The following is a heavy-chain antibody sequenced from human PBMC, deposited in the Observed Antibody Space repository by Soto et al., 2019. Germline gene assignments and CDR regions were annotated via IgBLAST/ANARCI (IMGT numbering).Heavy chain of an antibody. CDR2: INHSGGT. D-gene: IGHD2-15*01. J-gene: IGHJ4*02. CDR3: ARGRRINEDIVVVVAAPLDY. Sequence: QVQLQQWGAGLLKPSETLSLTCAVYGGSFSGYYWSWIRQPPGKGLEWIGEINHSGGTNYNPSLKSRVTISVDTSKNQFSLKLSSVTAADTAVYYCARGRRINEDIVVVVAAPLDYWGQGTLVTVSS. V-gene: IGHV4-34*01. CDR1: GGSFSGYY.